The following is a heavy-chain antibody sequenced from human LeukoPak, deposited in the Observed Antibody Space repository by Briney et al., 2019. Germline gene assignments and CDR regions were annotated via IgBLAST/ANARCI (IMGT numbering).Heavy chain of an antibody. CDR1: GFTFSSYW. CDR3: ASLNSESNLLRYFDWFSPQFDY. J-gene: IGHJ4*02. CDR2: IKQDGSEK. D-gene: IGHD3-9*01. Sequence: GGSLRLSCAASGFTFSSYWMSWVRQAPGKGLEWVANIKQDGSEKYYVDSVKGRFTISRDNAKNSLYLQMNSLRAEDTAVYYCASLNSESNLLRYFDWFSPQFDYWGQGTLVTVSS. V-gene: IGHV3-7*01.